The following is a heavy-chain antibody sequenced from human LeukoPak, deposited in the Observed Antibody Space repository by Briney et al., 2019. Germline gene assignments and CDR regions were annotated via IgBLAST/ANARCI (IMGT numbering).Heavy chain of an antibody. J-gene: IGHJ5*02. CDR1: GYTFTSNY. CDR3: ARDNSVRDEAWWFNP. D-gene: IGHD5-24*01. V-gene: IGHV1-46*01. Sequence: ASVKVSCKASGYTFTSNYMHWVRQAHGQGPEGTGVISPSGGSTTYAQKFQGRVTLTRYMSTSTDYLELSSLRSEDTAVYYCARDNSVRDEAWWFNPWGQGALVTVSS. CDR2: ISPSGGST.